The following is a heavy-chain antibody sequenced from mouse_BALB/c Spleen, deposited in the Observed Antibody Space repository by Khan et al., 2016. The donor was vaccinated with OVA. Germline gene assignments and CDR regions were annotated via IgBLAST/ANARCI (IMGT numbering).Heavy chain of an antibody. CDR1: GFTFSGFW. CDR2: INSDGSAI. D-gene: IGHD2-1*01. V-gene: IGHV11-2*02. CDR3: MRYGNYWYFDV. Sequence: EVQLVETGGGLVQPGGSRGLSCEGSGFTFSGFWMSWVRQTPGKTLEWIGDINSDGSAINYAPSIKDRFTIFRDNYKSTLYLQMSNVRSEDTATYFCMRYGNYWYFDVWGAGTTVTVAS. J-gene: IGHJ1*01.